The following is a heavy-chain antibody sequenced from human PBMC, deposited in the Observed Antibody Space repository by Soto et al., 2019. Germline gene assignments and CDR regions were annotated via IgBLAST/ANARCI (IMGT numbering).Heavy chain of an antibody. D-gene: IGHD3-10*01. Sequence: SETLSLTCAVYGGSFSGYYWSWIRQPPGKGLEWIGEINHSGSTNYNPSLKSRVTISVDTSKNQFSLKLSSVTAADTAVYYCARHTLGSGSYHYGMDVWGQGTTVTVSS. V-gene: IGHV4-34*09. CDR3: ARHTLGSGSYHYGMDV. J-gene: IGHJ6*02. CDR1: GGSFSGYY. CDR2: INHSGST.